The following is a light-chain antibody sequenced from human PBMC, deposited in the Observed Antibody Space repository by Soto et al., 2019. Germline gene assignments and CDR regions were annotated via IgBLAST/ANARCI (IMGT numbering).Light chain of an antibody. V-gene: IGLV2-18*02. CDR3: SSYTSSSTYF. Sequence: QSVLTQPPSVSGSPGQSVAISCTGTSSDVGSYNRVSWYQQPPGTAPKLMIYDVSNRPSGVPDRFSGSKSGNTASLTISGLQAEDEADYYCSSYTSSSTYFFGTGTKVTVL. J-gene: IGLJ1*01. CDR1: SSDVGSYNR. CDR2: DVS.